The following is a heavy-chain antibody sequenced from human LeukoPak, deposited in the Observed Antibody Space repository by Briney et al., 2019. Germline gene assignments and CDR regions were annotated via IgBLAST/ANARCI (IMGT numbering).Heavy chain of an antibody. CDR3: ARGIGGYSYGLVDP. J-gene: IGHJ5*02. CDR1: GFTFSSYS. V-gene: IGHV3-21*01. CDR2: ISSSSSYI. Sequence: GGSLRLSCAASGFTFSSYSMNWVRQAPGEGVGWGSSISSSSSYIYYADSVKGRFTISRDNAKNSLYLQMNSLRAEDTAVYYCARGIGGYSYGLVDPWGQGTLVTVSS. D-gene: IGHD5-18*01.